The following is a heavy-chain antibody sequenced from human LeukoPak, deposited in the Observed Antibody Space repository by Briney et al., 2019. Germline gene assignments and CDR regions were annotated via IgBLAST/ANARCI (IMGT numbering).Heavy chain of an antibody. Sequence: PGGSLRLSCAVSGFTFSSYAMSWVRQAPGKGLEWVSAISGGGGRTYYADSVKGRFTISRDNSKNTLFLQMNSLRAEDTALYYCAENYAPKFDYWGQGTLVTVSS. D-gene: IGHD2-2*01. J-gene: IGHJ4*02. V-gene: IGHV3-23*01. CDR3: AENYAPKFDY. CDR1: GFTFSSYA. CDR2: ISGGGGRT.